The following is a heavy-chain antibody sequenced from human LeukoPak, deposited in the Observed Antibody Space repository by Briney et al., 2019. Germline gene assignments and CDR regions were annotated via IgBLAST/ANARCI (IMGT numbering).Heavy chain of an antibody. V-gene: IGHV1-2*06. J-gene: IGHJ4*02. CDR2: INPKNGDT. CDR1: GYTFNGYY. D-gene: IGHD1-20*01. Sequence: GASVKVSYKASGYTFNGYYMYWVRQAPGQGLEWMGRINPKNGDTNYAQKFQGRVTMTRDTSINMAYMELNRLRSDDTAVYYCVRDLSGINATSRGEDYWGQGTLVTVSS. CDR3: VRDLSGINATSRGEDY.